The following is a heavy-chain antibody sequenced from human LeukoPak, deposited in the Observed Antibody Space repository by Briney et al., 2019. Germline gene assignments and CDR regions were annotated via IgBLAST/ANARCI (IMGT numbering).Heavy chain of an antibody. CDR1: GFTVITND. Sequence: GGSLRLSCAASGFTVITNDMTWVRQAPGKGLEWVSVLYSDGNTKYADSVQGRFAISRDNSKNTLYLEMNSLSPDDTAVYYCARGVEPLASNTLAYWGQGTLVTVSS. J-gene: IGHJ4*02. D-gene: IGHD1-14*01. V-gene: IGHV3-53*01. CDR2: LYSDGNT. CDR3: ARGVEPLASNTLAY.